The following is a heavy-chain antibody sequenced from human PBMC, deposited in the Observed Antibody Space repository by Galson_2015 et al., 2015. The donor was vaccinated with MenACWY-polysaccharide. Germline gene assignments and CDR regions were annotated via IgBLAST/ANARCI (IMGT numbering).Heavy chain of an antibody. CDR1: GDSVSNYSAA. V-gene: IGHV6-1*01. CDR3: ARENSYHYVMDV. Sequence: CAISGDSVSNYSAAWNWIRQSPSRGLEWLGRTYYRSKWYNDYAVSVKSRITINPDTSKKQFSLLLNSVTPEDTAVYYCARENSYHYVMDVWGQGTTVTVSS. J-gene: IGHJ6*02. CDR2: TYYRSKWYN.